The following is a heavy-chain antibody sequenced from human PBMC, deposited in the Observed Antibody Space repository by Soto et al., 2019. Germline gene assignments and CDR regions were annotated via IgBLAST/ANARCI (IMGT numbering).Heavy chain of an antibody. CDR2: IYYSGST. J-gene: IGHJ4*02. Sequence: SETLSLTCTVSGGSISSYYWSWIRQPPGKGLEWIGYIYYSGSTNYNPSLKSRVTISVDTSKNQFSLKLSSVTAADTAVYYCARLKKEMATISHFDYWGQGTLVTVS. D-gene: IGHD5-12*01. V-gene: IGHV4-59*01. CDR1: GGSISSYY. CDR3: ARLKKEMATISHFDY.